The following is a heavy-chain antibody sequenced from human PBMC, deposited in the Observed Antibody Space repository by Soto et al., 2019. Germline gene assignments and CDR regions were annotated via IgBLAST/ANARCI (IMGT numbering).Heavy chain of an antibody. CDR1: GFTFTEFA. Sequence: GGSLRLSCAASGFTFTEFAMSWVRQAPGKGLEWVASISGPGGSTNYAESVKGRFTISRDNSNDTVSLQMNSLRVEDTALYFCAKDRRIAVSHFDFWGQGTLVTVSS. CDR2: ISGPGGST. J-gene: IGHJ4*02. V-gene: IGHV3-23*01. CDR3: AKDRRIAVSHFDF. D-gene: IGHD6-19*01.